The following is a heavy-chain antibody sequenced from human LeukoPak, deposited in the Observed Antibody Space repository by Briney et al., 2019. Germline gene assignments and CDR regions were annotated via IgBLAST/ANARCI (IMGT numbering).Heavy chain of an antibody. J-gene: IGHJ4*02. Sequence: SQTLSLTCAVSGGSISSGGYSWSWIRQPPGKGLEWIGYVYHSGSTNYNPSLKSRVTISVDTSKNQFSLKLSSVTAADTAVYYCARLISSGTAFDYWGQGTLVTVPS. CDR1: GGSISSGGYS. CDR2: VYHSGST. V-gene: IGHV4-30-2*01. CDR3: ARLISSGTAFDY. D-gene: IGHD3-10*01.